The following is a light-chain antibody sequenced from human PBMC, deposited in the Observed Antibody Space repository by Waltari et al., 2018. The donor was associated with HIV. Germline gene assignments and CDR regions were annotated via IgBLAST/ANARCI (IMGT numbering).Light chain of an antibody. CDR1: QTLLYTSNNKNH. V-gene: IGKV4-1*01. J-gene: IGKJ4*01. Sequence: DILMTQSPLSLAVYLGARATIHCKSSQTLLYTSNNKNHLAWYQHKPGQPPKLLIYWASTRQSGVPDRFSGSGSGTNFTLTINKLQSEDVATYYCQQYYRTPLTFGGGTKVGLK. CDR3: QQYYRTPLT. CDR2: WAS.